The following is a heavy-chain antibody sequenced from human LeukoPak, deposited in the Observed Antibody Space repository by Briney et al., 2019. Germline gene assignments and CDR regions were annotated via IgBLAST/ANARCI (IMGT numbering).Heavy chain of an antibody. CDR2: ISYDGSNK. Sequence: GGSLRLSCAASGFTFSSYAMHWVRQAPGKGLEWVAVISYDGSNKYYADSVKGRFTISRDNSKNTLYLQMNSLRAEDTAVYYCAKLPPPTYGDFDYWGQGTLVTVSS. CDR3: AKLPPPTYGDFDY. D-gene: IGHD4-17*01. CDR1: GFTFSSYA. V-gene: IGHV3-30*04. J-gene: IGHJ4*02.